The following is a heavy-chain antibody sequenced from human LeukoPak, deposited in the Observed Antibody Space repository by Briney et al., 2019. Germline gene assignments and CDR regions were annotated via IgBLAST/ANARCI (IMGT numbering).Heavy chain of an antibody. CDR3: ARGRASAFDV. CDR1: GDSVSTIRVA. D-gene: IGHD6-25*01. Sequence: SQTLSLSCALSGDSVSTIRVAWDWVRQSPSRGLEWLGRTYYTSKWNTDYAVSVKSRIVVNPDTSKNQFSLQLNSVTSEDTAVYYCARGRASAFDVWGQGTMVTVSS. CDR2: TYYTSKWNT. V-gene: IGHV6-1*01. J-gene: IGHJ3*01.